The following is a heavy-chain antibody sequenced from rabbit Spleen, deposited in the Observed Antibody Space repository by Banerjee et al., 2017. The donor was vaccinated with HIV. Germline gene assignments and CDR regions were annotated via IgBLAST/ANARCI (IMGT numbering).Heavy chain of an antibody. CDR3: ARDPSSSFSSYGMDL. J-gene: IGHJ6*01. V-gene: IGHV1S45*01. D-gene: IGHD1-1*01. Sequence: QEQLEESGGGLVQPEGSLTLTCKASGFSFGNKYVMCWVRQAPGKGLEWIACMNTNSWESVYATWAKGRFTISKTASTTVTLQVTRLTAADTATYFCARDPSSSFSSYGMDLWGQGTLVTVS. CDR1: GFSFGNKYV. CDR2: MNTNSWES.